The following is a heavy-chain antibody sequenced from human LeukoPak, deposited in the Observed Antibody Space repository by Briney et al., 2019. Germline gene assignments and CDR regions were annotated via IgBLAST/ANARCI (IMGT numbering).Heavy chain of an antibody. J-gene: IGHJ3*02. D-gene: IGHD3-3*02. Sequence: GGSLRLSCAASGFTFSSYAMHWVRQAPGKGLEWVAVISYDGSNKYYADSVKGRFTISRDNSKNTLYLQMNSLRAEDTAVYYCAGGRISHAFDIWGQGTMVTVSS. CDR2: ISYDGSNK. V-gene: IGHV3-30-3*01. CDR1: GFTFSSYA. CDR3: AGGRISHAFDI.